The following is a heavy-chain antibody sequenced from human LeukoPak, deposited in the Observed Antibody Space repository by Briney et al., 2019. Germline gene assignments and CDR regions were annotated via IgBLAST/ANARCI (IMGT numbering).Heavy chain of an antibody. J-gene: IGHJ4*02. Sequence: SETLSLTCTVSGGSISSSSYYWGWIRQPPGKGLEWIGSIYYSGSTYYNPSLKSRVTISVDTSKNQFSLKLSSVTAADTAVYYCARRVYYYDSSGYGGYFDYWGQGTLVTVSS. CDR2: IYYSGST. D-gene: IGHD3-22*01. CDR3: ARRVYYYDSSGYGGYFDY. CDR1: GGSISSSSYY. V-gene: IGHV4-39*01.